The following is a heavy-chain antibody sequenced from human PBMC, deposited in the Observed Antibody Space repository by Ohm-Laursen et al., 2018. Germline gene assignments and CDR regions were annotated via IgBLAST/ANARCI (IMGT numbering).Heavy chain of an antibody. CDR3: ARDRTVYGVGNGLDALDV. CDR1: GFNFGAHN. CDR2: LCYDGSNK. V-gene: IGHV3-33*01. D-gene: IGHD3-3*01. Sequence: SLRLSCAASGFNFGAHNMDWVRQAPGKGLEWVSLLCYDGSNKLYAESVKGRFTISRDTSKKTLYLQMSALSAEDTAVYYCARDRTVYGVGNGLDALDVWGQGTMVTVSS. J-gene: IGHJ3*01.